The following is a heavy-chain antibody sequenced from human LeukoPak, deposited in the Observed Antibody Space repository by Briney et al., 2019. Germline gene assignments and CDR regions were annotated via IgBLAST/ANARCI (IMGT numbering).Heavy chain of an antibody. J-gene: IGHJ4*02. D-gene: IGHD6-19*01. Sequence: SQTLSLTCAVSGGSISSGGYSWSWIRQPPGKGLEWIGYIYYSGSTYYNPSLKSRVTISVDTSKNQFSLQLNSVTPEDTAVYYCARDQLLARGDYFDYWGQGTLVTVSS. V-gene: IGHV4-30-4*07. CDR1: GGSISSGGYS. CDR2: IYYSGST. CDR3: ARDQLLARGDYFDY.